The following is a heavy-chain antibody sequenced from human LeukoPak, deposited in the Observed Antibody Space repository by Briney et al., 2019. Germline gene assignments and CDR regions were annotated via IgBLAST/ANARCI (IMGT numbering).Heavy chain of an antibody. CDR2: IKQDGSEK. Sequence: GGSLRLSCAASGFTFSSYWMSWVRQAPGKGLEWVANIKQDGSEKYYVDSVKGRFTISRDNAKNSLYLQMNSLRAEDTAVYYCARVGSSSRLDYYGMDVWGQGTTVTVSS. D-gene: IGHD6-13*01. J-gene: IGHJ6*02. V-gene: IGHV3-7*01. CDR3: ARVGSSSRLDYYGMDV. CDR1: GFTFSSYW.